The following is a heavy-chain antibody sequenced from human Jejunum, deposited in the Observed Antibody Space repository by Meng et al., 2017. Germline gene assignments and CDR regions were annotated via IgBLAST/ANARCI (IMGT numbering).Heavy chain of an antibody. D-gene: IGHD1-26*01. J-gene: IGHJ4*02. V-gene: IGHV3-23*01. CDR2: LTHGGENT. Sequence: GGSLRLSCAASVFTFSTYAMIWVRQAPGKGLEWVSSLTHGGENTYYADSVKGRFTVSRDNSDNTLYLQLNSLRVEDTAVYFWAKDLGARGMGGTSEYWGQGTLVTVSS. CDR3: AKDLGARGMGGTSEY. CDR1: VFTFSTYA.